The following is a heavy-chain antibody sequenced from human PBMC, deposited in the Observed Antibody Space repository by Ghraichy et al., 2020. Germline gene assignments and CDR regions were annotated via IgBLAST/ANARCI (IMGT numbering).Heavy chain of an antibody. CDR1: GFTFSSYA. D-gene: IGHD3-22*01. J-gene: IGHJ4*02. V-gene: IGHV3-23*01. CDR2: ISAGGGST. Sequence: GSLRLSCAASGFTFSSYAMSWVRQAPGKGLEWVSGISAGGGSTYYEASVKGRFTISRDNSKNTLYVQVNSLRADDTAVYYCAKEGESSVGYHLDSWGQGTLVTVSS. CDR3: AKEGESSVGYHLDS.